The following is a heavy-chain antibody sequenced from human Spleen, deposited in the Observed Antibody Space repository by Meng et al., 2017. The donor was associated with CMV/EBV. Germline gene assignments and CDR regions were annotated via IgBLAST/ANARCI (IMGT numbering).Heavy chain of an antibody. Sequence: LQLQESGPGLVKPSETLSPTCTVSGGSISSSSYYWGWIRQPPGKGLEWIGSIYYSGSTYYNPSLKSRVTISVDTSKNQFSLKLSSVTAADTAVYYCARDRPLGMATPYYFDYWGQGTLVTVSS. CDR3: ARDRPLGMATPYYFDY. J-gene: IGHJ4*02. CDR2: IYYSGST. V-gene: IGHV4-39*07. D-gene: IGHD5-24*01. CDR1: GGSISSSSYY.